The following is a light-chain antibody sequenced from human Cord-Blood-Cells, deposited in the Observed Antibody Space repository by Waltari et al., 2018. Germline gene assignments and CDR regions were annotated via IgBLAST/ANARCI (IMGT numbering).Light chain of an antibody. CDR2: QDS. CDR1: TLGDKY. V-gene: IGLV3-1*01. Sequence: SYELTQPPSVSVSPGQTASITSPGDTLGDKYACWYQQKPGQSPVLVIYQDSKRPSGIPERFSGSNSGNTATLTISGTQTMDEADYYCQAWDSSTAVFGGGTKLTVL. J-gene: IGLJ3*02. CDR3: QAWDSSTAV.